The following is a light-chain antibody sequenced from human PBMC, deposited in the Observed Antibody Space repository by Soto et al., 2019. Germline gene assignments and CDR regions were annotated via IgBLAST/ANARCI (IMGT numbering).Light chain of an antibody. CDR3: QQRHSWPRT. J-gene: IGKJ1*01. V-gene: IGKV3-11*01. CDR2: DAS. Sequence: EIVLTQSPCTLSLCPVERASVSWRASQTITTDLAWYQQKPGQPPRLLIYDASNRATGIPARFSGSGSGTDFTLTISSLEPDDFVVYYCQQRHSWPRTFGQGTKVDIK. CDR1: QTITTD.